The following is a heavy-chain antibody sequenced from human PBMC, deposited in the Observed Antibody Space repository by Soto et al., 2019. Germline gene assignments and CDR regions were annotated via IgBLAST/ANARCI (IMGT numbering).Heavy chain of an antibody. CDR1: GFTFSSYA. Sequence: GGSLRLSCAASGFTFSSYAMSWVRQAPGKGLEWVSAISGSGGSTYYADSVKGRFTISRDNSKNTLYLQMNSLRAEDTAVYYCAKDMWSYGSGLLDAFDIWGQGTMVTVSS. J-gene: IGHJ3*02. D-gene: IGHD3-10*01. CDR3: AKDMWSYGSGLLDAFDI. V-gene: IGHV3-23*01. CDR2: ISGSGGST.